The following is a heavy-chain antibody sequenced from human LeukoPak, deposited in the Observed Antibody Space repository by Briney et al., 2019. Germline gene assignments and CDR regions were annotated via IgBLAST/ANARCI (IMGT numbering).Heavy chain of an antibody. V-gene: IGHV3-53*01. CDR1: GFTVSNNY. J-gene: IGHJ4*02. CDR3: ARGRAGYSYGYDY. D-gene: IGHD5-18*01. CDR2: IYSDGST. Sequence: PGRSLRLSCAASGFTVSNNYMSWVRQAPGKGLEWVSIIYSDGSTYYADSVKDRFTISRDNSKNTLYLQMNSLRAEDTAVYYCARGRAGYSYGYDYWGQGTLVTVSS.